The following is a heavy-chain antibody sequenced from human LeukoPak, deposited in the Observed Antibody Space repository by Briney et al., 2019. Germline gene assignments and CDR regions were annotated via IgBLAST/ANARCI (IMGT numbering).Heavy chain of an antibody. V-gene: IGHV3-33*01. CDR2: IWYDGSNK. D-gene: IGHD1-26*01. CDR3: ARWELLQNAFDI. CDR1: GFTFSSYG. Sequence: GVSLRLSCAASGFTFSSYGMHWVRQAPGKGLEWVAVIWYDGSNKYYADSVKGRFTISRDNSKNTLYLQMNSLRAEDTAVYYCARWELLQNAFDIWGQGTMVSVSS. J-gene: IGHJ3*02.